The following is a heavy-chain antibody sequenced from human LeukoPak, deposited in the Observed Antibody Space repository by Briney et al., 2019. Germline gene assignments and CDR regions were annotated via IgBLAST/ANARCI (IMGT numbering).Heavy chain of an antibody. V-gene: IGHV3-23*01. CDR3: AKSSDGSTSFDQ. J-gene: IGHJ4*02. D-gene: IGHD2-2*01. Sequence: GGSLRLSCVASGFTFRTYAMSWVRQAPGKGLEWVSGISDSGGTTYYVDSVKGRFTISRDNSKNTLYLQINSLRAEDMALYYCAKSSDGSTSFDQWGQGTLVTVSS. CDR2: ISDSGGTT. CDR1: GFTFRTYA.